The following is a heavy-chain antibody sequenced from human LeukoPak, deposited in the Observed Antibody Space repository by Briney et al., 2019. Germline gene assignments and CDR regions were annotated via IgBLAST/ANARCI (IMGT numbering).Heavy chain of an antibody. CDR3: ARGGCILFDP. CDR2: IYYSGST. D-gene: IGHD2-8*01. CDR1: GGSISSGGYY. V-gene: IGHV4-31*03. J-gene: IGHJ5*02. Sequence: PSETLSLTCTVSGGSISSGGYYWSWLRPHPGLGLEWIGYIYYSGSTYYNPSLKSRVTISVDTSKTQFSLKLSPVTAADTAVYYCARGGCILFDPWGQGTLVTVSS.